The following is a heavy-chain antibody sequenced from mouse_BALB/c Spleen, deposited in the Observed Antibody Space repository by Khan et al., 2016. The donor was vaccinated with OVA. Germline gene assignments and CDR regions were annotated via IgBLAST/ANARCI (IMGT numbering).Heavy chain of an antibody. D-gene: IGHD1-1*01. CDR3: ARGNYYGYAMDY. V-gene: IGHV3-2*02. Sequence: EVQLQESGPGLVKPSQSLSLTCTVTGYSITSNYAWNWIRQFPGNKLEWMGYISYSGSTNYNPSLKSRISITRDTSKNQFFLPLNSVTTEDTATYYCARGNYYGYAMDYWGQGTSITVPS. J-gene: IGHJ4*01. CDR1: GYSITSNYA. CDR2: ISYSGST.